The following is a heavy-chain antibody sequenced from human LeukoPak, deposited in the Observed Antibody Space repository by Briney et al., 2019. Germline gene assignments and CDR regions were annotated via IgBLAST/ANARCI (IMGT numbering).Heavy chain of an antibody. CDR1: GFTFSSYA. V-gene: IGHV3-30*04. CDR3: ARGYCSGGSCPPFDY. D-gene: IGHD2-15*01. CDR2: ISYDGSNK. Sequence: QAGGSLRLSCAASGFTFSSYAMHWVRQAPGKGLEWVAVISYDGSNKYYADSVKGRFTISRDNSKNTLYLQMNSLRAEDTAVYYCARGYCSGGSCPPFDYWGQGTLVTVSS. J-gene: IGHJ4*02.